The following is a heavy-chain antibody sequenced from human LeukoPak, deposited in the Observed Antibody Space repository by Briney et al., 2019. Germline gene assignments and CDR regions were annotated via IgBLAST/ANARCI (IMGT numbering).Heavy chain of an antibody. CDR1: GFSFSTSS. CDR3: ARENWDIVAIPMDV. Sequence: GGSLRLSCTASGFSFSTSSMNWVRQVPGKGLEWIAYFSSTSSAIYYAASVRGRFIISRDNAKNSLSLQMNSMTAEDTAVYYCARENWDIVAIPMDVWGKGTTVTVSS. J-gene: IGHJ6*04. V-gene: IGHV3-48*01. CDR2: FSSTSSAI. D-gene: IGHD5-12*01.